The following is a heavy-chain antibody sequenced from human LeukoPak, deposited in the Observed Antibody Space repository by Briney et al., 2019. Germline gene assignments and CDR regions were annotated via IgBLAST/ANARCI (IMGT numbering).Heavy chain of an antibody. CDR2: IYQSGNT. J-gene: IGHJ6*03. V-gene: IGHV4-38-2*02. CDR3: ARVRPTGFGYMDV. CDR1: GYLISSDYY. D-gene: IGHD1-14*01. Sequence: PSETLSLTCTVSGYLISSDYYWGWIRQPPVKGREGIGNIYQSGNTYYNPSLESRVTISVDTSKNQFPLRLNSVTAADTAVYYCARVRPTGFGYMDVWGKGTSVTVSS.